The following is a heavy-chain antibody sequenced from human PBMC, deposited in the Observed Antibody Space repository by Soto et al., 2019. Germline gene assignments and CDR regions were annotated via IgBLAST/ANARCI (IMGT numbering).Heavy chain of an antibody. D-gene: IGHD2-2*01. Sequence: SVKVSCKASGGTFSSYAISWVRQAPGQGLEWMGGIIPIFGTANYAQKFQGRVTITADKSTSTAYMELSSLRSEDTAVYYCARDLSSTSPNWFDPWGQGTLVTVSS. CDR3: ARDLSSTSPNWFDP. CDR1: GGTFSSYA. V-gene: IGHV1-69*06. CDR2: IIPIFGTA. J-gene: IGHJ5*02.